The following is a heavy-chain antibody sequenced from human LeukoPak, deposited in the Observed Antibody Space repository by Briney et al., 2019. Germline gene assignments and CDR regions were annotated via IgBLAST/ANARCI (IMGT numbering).Heavy chain of an antibody. Sequence: GASVKVSCKASGYTFTSNYMHWVRQAPGQGLEWMGGFDPEDGETIYAQKFQGRVTMTEDTSTDTAYMELSSLRSEDTAVYYCATAAGGVWELLSHWGQGTLVTVSS. CDR2: FDPEDGET. V-gene: IGHV1-24*01. J-gene: IGHJ4*02. D-gene: IGHD1-26*01. CDR1: GYTFTSNY. CDR3: ATAAGGVWELLSH.